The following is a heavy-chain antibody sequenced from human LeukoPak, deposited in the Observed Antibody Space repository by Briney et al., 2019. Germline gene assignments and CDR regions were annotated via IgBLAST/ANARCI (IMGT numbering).Heavy chain of an antibody. Sequence: GGSLRLSCAASGFTFSGCWMSWVRQAPGKGLEWVANIKQDGSEKYYVDSVKGRFTISRDNAKNSLYLQMNSLRAEDTAVYYCARGRVAVAGTYFDYWGQGTLVTVSS. J-gene: IGHJ4*02. CDR2: IKQDGSEK. CDR3: ARGRVAVAGTYFDY. D-gene: IGHD6-19*01. V-gene: IGHV3-7*01. CDR1: GFTFSGCW.